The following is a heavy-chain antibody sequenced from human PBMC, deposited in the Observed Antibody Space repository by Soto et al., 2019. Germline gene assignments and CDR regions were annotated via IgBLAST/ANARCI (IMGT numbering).Heavy chain of an antibody. CDR3: ASVVYSDCWSGVNTHPYYLCV. Sequence: QVQLVESGGGVVQPGRSLRLSCAASGFTFSRHTMHWVRQAPGKGLEWVAAISDDGSNTYYADSVKGRFTISRDNSKKMLYRQVTGLSSEDTAAHHCASVVYSDCWSGVNTHPYYLCVWGQGTLVTVSS. D-gene: IGHD3-3*01. V-gene: IGHV3-30-3*01. J-gene: IGHJ4*02. CDR1: GFTFSRHT. CDR2: ISDDGSNT.